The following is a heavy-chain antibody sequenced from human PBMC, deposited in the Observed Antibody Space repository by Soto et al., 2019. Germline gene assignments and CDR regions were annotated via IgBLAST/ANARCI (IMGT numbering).Heavy chain of an antibody. CDR1: GGSFSGYY. CDR3: ARGKDYDYVWGSYRFAPVMNYFDY. CDR2: INHSGST. Sequence: SETLSLTCAVYGGSFSGYYWSWIRQPPGKGLEWIGEINHSGSTNYNPSLKSRVTISVDTSKNQFSLKLSSVTAADTAVYYCARGKDYDYVWGSYRFAPVMNYFDYWGQVTLVTVSS. V-gene: IGHV4-34*01. J-gene: IGHJ4*02. D-gene: IGHD3-16*02.